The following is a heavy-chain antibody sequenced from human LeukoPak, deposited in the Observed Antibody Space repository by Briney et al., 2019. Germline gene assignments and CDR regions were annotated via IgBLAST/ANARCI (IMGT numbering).Heavy chain of an antibody. CDR3: ARSDYSGGNWFDP. Sequence: PGGSLRLSCAASGLTFSSYAMQWVRQAPGKGLEWVAAISYDGSNKYYADSVKGRFTISRDNSKNTLYLQMNSLRAEDTAGYYCARSDYSGGNWFDPWGQGTLVTVSS. V-gene: IGHV3-30*01. J-gene: IGHJ5*02. CDR2: ISYDGSNK. CDR1: GLTFSSYA. D-gene: IGHD4-17*01.